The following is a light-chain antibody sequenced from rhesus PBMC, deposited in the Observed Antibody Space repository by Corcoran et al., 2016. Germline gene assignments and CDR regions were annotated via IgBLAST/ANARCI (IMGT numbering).Light chain of an antibody. V-gene: IGLV3-25*02. J-gene: IGLJ1*01. Sequence: SYDLTQPPSVSAASGQTARLTCGGDNIRTKNVQWYQQRPPQAPVLVIYAGSERPSGIPERFSGSNTGNTATPTIGGVEAGDEADYYCQVWDSSSKYIFGAGTRLTVL. CDR3: QVWDSSSKYI. CDR1: NIRTKN. CDR2: AGS.